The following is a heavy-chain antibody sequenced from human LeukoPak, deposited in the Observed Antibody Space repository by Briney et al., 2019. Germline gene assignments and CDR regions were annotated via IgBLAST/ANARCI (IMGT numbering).Heavy chain of an antibody. J-gene: IGHJ4*02. CDR3: ARDSLTGVPFGY. D-gene: IGHD3-9*01. V-gene: IGHV1-69*05. CDR2: IIPIFGTA. CDR1: GGTFSSYA. Sequence: SVNVSCKASGGTFSSYAISWVRQAPGQGLEWMGGIIPIFGTANYAQKFQGRVTITTDESTSTAYMELSSLRSEDTAVYYCARDSLTGVPFGYWGQGTLVTVSS.